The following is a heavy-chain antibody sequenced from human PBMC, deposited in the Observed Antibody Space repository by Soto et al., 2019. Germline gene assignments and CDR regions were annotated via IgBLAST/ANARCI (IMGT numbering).Heavy chain of an antibody. Sequence: GGSLRLSCAASGFSFSTFAMNWVRQAAGKGLEWVSTISGSGSHTYYPASVKGRFTISRDNSKNTLYLQMNNLRAEDTAMYYCAKDRLFWFGESTYNWFDPWGQGTLVTVSS. V-gene: IGHV3-23*01. J-gene: IGHJ5*02. CDR3: AKDRLFWFGESTYNWFDP. CDR1: GFSFSTFA. CDR2: ISGSGSHT. D-gene: IGHD3-10*01.